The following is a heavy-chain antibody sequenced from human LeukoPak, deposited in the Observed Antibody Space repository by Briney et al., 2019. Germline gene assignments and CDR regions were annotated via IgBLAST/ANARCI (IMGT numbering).Heavy chain of an antibody. CDR1: GYTFTGYY. V-gene: IGHV1-2*02. D-gene: IGHD2-8*01. CDR2: INPNSGGT. J-gene: IGHJ4*02. CDR3: ARATWGGYCTNGVCYDY. Sequence: GASVKVSCKASGYTFTGYYMHWVRQAPGQGLEWMGWINPNSGGTNYAQKFQGRVTMTRVTSISTAYMEPSRLRSEDTAVYYCARATWGGYCTNGVCYDYWGQGTLVTVSS.